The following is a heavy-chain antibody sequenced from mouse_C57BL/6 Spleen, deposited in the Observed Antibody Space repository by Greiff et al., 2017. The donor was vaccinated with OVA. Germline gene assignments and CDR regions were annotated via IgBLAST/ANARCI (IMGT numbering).Heavy chain of an antibody. D-gene: IGHD2-3*01. CDR2: ISSGGSYT. J-gene: IGHJ4*01. Sequence: DVKLVESGGDLVKPGGSLKLSCAASGFTFSSYGMSWVRQTPDKRLEWVATISSGGSYTYYPDSVKGRFTISRDNAKNTLYLQMSSLKSEDTAMYYCARRYDHYYAMDYWGQGTSVTVSS. V-gene: IGHV5-6*02. CDR3: ARRYDHYYAMDY. CDR1: GFTFSSYG.